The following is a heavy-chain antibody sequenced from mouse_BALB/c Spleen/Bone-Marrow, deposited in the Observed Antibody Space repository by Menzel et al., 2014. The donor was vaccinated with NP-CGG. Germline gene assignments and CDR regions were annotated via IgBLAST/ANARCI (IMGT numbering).Heavy chain of an antibody. Sequence: EAKLVESGGGLVQPGGSLILFCATSGFTFTDYYMSWVRQPPGKALERWGFIRNKAKGYTTEYIPSVKGRLTISRNNSQSILYRQMNTLRAEHSATYYFAREMNNDSNWYFDVWGAWTTVPVPS. D-gene: IGHD2-12*01. V-gene: IGHV7-3*02. CDR1: GFTFTDYY. CDR2: IRNKAKGYTT. CDR3: AREMNNDSNWYFDV. J-gene: IGHJ1*01.